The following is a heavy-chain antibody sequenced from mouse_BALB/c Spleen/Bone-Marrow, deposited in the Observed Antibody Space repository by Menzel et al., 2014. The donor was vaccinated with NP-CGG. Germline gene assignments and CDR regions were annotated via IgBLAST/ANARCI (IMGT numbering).Heavy chain of an antibody. CDR1: GFNIKDTY. CDR3: TSYRYAWYFDV. CDR2: IDPANGNT. Sequence: EVQRVESGAELVKPGASVKLSCTASGFNIKDTYMHWVKRRPEQGLEWIGRIDPANGNTKYDPKFQGKATITADTSSNTAYLQLSSLTSEDTAVYYCTSYRYAWYFDVWGAGTTVTVSS. D-gene: IGHD2-14*01. J-gene: IGHJ1*01. V-gene: IGHV14-3*02.